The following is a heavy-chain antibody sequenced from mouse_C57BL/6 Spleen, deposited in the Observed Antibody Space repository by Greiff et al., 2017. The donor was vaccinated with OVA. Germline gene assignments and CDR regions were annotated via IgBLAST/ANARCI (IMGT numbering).Heavy chain of an antibody. CDR3: ARSINYYGSSYEDYFDY. CDR2: IYPRDGST. Sequence: QVQLQQSGPELVKPGASVKLSCKASGYTFTSYDINWVKQRPGQGLEWIGWIYPRDGSTKYNEKFKGKATLTVDTSSSTAYMELHSLTSEDSAVYFCARSINYYGSSYEDYFDYWGQGTTLTVSS. D-gene: IGHD1-1*01. CDR1: GYTFTSYD. J-gene: IGHJ2*01. V-gene: IGHV1-85*01.